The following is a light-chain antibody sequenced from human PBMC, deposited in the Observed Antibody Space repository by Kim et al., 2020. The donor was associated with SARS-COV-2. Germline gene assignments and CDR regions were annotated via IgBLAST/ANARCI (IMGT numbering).Light chain of an antibody. CDR3: QQYTNWPPEYT. V-gene: IGKV3-15*01. CDR2: RAS. Sequence: EVVMTQSQATMSVSPGARATLSCRASQRVSSNLAWYQQKPGHTPRLLIYRASTRATGIPARFSGSGSGTEFTLTINSLQSEDFALYYCQQYTNWPPEYTFGQGTKLEI. J-gene: IGKJ2*01. CDR1: QRVSSN.